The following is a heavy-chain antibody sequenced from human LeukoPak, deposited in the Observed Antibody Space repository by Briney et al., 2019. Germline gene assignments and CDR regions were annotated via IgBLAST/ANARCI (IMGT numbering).Heavy chain of an antibody. CDR2: IRYDGSNK. J-gene: IGHJ2*01. CDR3: ARAPYCISTACSWYLDL. V-gene: IGHV3-30*02. Sequence: GGSLRLSCAASGFTFSSYGMHWVRQAPGKGLEWVAFIRYDGSNKYYADSLKGRFTISRDTSKDSLSQHINSLRAEDTAIYYCARAPYCISTACSWYLDLWGRGTLVTVSS. CDR1: GFTFSSYG. D-gene: IGHD2-2*01.